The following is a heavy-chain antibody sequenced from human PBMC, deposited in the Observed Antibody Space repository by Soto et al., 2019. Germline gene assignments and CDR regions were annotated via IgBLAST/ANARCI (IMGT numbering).Heavy chain of an antibody. CDR3: ARTYDDSGPNSGGYGFDI. V-gene: IGHV4-59*01. D-gene: IGHD3-22*01. Sequence: SSETLSLTCTVSGGSISSYYWSWIRQPPGKGLERNADIYKSVSNNYNPSLKSRINKSVDTPKNQVSLKLSSVTAADTAVYYCARTYDDSGPNSGGYGFDIWGQGTMVTVSS. CDR2: IYKSVSN. J-gene: IGHJ3*02. CDR1: GGSISSYY.